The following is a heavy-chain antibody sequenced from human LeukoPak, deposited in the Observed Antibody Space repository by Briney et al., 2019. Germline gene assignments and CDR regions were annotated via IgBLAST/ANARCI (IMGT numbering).Heavy chain of an antibody. J-gene: IGHJ5*02. CDR1: GYTFTSYY. CDR2: INPSGGST. D-gene: IGHD3-3*01. V-gene: IGHV1-46*01. CDR3: ARDATIFGVVTNWFDP. Sequence: ASVKVSCKASGYTFTSYYMHWVRQAPGQGLEWMGIINPSGGSTSYAQKFQGRVTMTRDTSISTAYMELSRLRSDDTAVYYCARDATIFGVVTNWFDPWGQGTLVTVSS.